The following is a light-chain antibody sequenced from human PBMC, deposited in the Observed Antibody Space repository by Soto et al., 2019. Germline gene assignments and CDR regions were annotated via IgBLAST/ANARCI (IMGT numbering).Light chain of an antibody. CDR3: LLSHGRTRL. Sequence: QALLTQDPSLTLSPGGTVTLTCGSSTGAVTGGQYPYWFHRKPGQAPRTLIYDTSNKQSWTPARFSGSLLGGKAALTLSGAQPEDEAEYYCLLSHGRTRLFGGGTQLTVL. CDR2: DTS. CDR1: TGAVTGGQY. J-gene: IGLJ3*02. V-gene: IGLV7-46*01.